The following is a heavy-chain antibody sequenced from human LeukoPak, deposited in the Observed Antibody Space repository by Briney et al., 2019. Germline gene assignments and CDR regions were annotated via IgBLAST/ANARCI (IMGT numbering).Heavy chain of an antibody. CDR1: GFTFSSYA. CDR3: AREQGWSDSYYGMDV. CDR2: ISGSGGST. Sequence: PGGSLRLSCAASGFTFSSYAMSWVRQAPGKGLEWVSAISGSGGSTYYADSVKGRFTISRDNSKNTLYLQMNSLRAEDTAVYYCAREQGWSDSYYGMDVWGQGTTVTVSS. V-gene: IGHV3-23*01. J-gene: IGHJ6*02.